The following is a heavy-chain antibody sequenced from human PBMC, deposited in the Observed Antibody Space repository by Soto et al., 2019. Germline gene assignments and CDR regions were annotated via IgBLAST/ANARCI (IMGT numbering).Heavy chain of an antibody. V-gene: IGHV3-73*01. J-gene: IGHJ4*02. CDR1: GFTFSGSA. CDR2: IRSKANSYAT. CDR3: ARQVGDAYKVEGCYDY. Sequence: EVQLVESGGGVVQPEGSLKLSCAASGFTFSGSAMHWIRQAPGKGLEWVGRIRSKANSYATSYAAWVQGRFTVSRDDSKNTAYLQMNSLKTEETAVYYCARQVGDAYKVEGCYDYWGQGTLVIVSS. D-gene: IGHD3-3*01.